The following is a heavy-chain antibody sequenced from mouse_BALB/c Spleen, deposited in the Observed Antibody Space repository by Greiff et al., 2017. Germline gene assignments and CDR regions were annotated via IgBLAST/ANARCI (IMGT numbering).Heavy chain of an antibody. CDR2: IDPANGNT. Sequence: EVHLVESGAELVKPGASVKLSCTASGFNIKDTYMHWVKQRPEQGLEWIGRIDPANGNTKYDPKFQGKATITADTSSNTAYLQLSSLTSEDTAVYYCARLLRYWGQGTLVTVSA. D-gene: IGHD1-1*01. CDR3: ARLLRY. CDR1: GFNIKDTY. V-gene: IGHV14-3*02. J-gene: IGHJ3*01.